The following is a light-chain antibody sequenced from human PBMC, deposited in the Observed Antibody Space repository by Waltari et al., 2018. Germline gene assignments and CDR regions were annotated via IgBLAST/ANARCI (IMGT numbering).Light chain of an antibody. Sequence: QSVVTQSPSASGPPGQRVTISCSGSSSNIGSKTVNWYQHLPGTAPEPLIHNNNQRTSGVPDRVYGSKSDTSASQAISGLQSGDEAEYDCAVWDDSLNGWMFGGGTKLTVL. CDR2: NNN. CDR3: AVWDDSLNGWM. V-gene: IGLV1-44*01. J-gene: IGLJ3*02. CDR1: SSNIGSKT.